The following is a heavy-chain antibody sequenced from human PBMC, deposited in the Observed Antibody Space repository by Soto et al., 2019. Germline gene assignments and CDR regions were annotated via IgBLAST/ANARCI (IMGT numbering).Heavy chain of an antibody. CDR2: IYYSGST. J-gene: IGHJ4*02. V-gene: IGHV4-31*03. D-gene: IGHD4-17*01. CDR1: GGSISSGGYY. Sequence: SETLSLTCTVSGGSISSGGYYWSWIRQHPGKGLEWIGYIYYSGSTYYNPSLKSRVTISVDTSKNQFSLKLSSVTAADTAVYYCARDIGYDDYLGYFDYWGQGTLVTVSS. CDR3: ARDIGYDDYLGYFDY.